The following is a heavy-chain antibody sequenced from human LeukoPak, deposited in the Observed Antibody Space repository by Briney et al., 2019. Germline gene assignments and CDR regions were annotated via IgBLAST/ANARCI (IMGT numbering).Heavy chain of an antibody. CDR2: IIPILGIA. V-gene: IGHV1-69*04. CDR1: GGTFSSYA. Sequence: GASVKLSCNASGGTFSSYAISWMRHAPGQGLELMGRIIPILGIANYAQKFQGRVTITADKSTSTAYMELSSLRSEDTAVYYCARDPDQDGVDYWGQGTLVTVSS. J-gene: IGHJ4*02. CDR3: ARDPDQDGVDY. D-gene: IGHD1-14*01.